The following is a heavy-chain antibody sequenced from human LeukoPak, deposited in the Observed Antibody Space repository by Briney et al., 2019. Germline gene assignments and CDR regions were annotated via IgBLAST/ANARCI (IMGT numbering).Heavy chain of an antibody. V-gene: IGHV1-69*05. CDR3: ARGDLPGGYSYYYYGMDV. Sequence: ASVKVSCKASGGTFSSYAISWVRQAPGQGLEWMGGIIPIFGTANYAQKFQGRVTITTDESTSTAYMELSSLRSEDTAVYYCARGDLPGGYSYYYYGMDVWGQGTTVTVSS. CDR1: GGTFSSYA. CDR2: IIPIFGTA. J-gene: IGHJ6*02. D-gene: IGHD5-18*01.